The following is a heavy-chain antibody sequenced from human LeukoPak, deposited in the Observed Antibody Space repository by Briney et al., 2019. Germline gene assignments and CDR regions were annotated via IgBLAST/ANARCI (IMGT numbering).Heavy chain of an antibody. CDR2: ISAYNGNT. D-gene: IGHD3-22*01. CDR1: GYTFTSYG. J-gene: IGHJ4*02. CDR3: ARSSLQWFIFDY. V-gene: IGHV1-18*01. Sequence: ASVKVSCKASGYTFTSYGISWVRQAPGQGLEWMGWISAYNGNTNYAQKLQGRVTMTTDTSASTAYMELRSLRSDDTAVYYCARSSLQWFIFDYWGQGTLVTVSS.